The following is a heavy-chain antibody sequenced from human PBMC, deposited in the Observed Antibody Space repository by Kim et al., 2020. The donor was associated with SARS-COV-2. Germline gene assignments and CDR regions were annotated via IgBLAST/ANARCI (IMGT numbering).Heavy chain of an antibody. J-gene: IGHJ5*02. Sequence: GGSLRLSCAASGFTFDDYAMHWVRQAPGKGLEWVSGVSWNSAYIGYADSVKGRFTISRDNAKNSLYLQINSLRAEDTALYYCAKGGIAVAGNSRWFDPWGQGTLVTVSS. CDR3: AKGGIAVAGNSRWFDP. CDR2: VSWNSAYI. D-gene: IGHD6-19*01. CDR1: GFTFDDYA. V-gene: IGHV3-9*01.